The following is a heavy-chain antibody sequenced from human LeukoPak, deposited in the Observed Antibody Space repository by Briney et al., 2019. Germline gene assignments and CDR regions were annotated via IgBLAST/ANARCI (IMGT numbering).Heavy chain of an antibody. CDR2: INSDGSST. V-gene: IGHV3-74*01. CDR3: ARDRGYSGYVNWFDP. D-gene: IGHD5-12*01. J-gene: IGHJ5*02. Sequence: GGSLRLSSAASGFTFSSYWMHWVRQAPGTGLVWVSRINSDGSSTSYADSVKGRFTISRDNAKNTLYLQMNSLRAEDTAVYYCARDRGYSGYVNWFDPWGQGTLVTVSS. CDR1: GFTFSSYW.